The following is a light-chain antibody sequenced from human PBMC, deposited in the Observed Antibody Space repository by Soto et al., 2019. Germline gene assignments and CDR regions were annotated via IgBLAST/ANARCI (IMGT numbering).Light chain of an antibody. J-gene: IGKJ3*01. Sequence: DIQMTQSPSSLSASVGDRVTISCRASQDINNYLAWYQQKPGKAPKLLIYAASTLQSGVPSRFSGSGSGTAFTPTISSLQPEDVATYYCQRHNSAPPVTFGPGTKVD. V-gene: IGKV1-27*01. CDR2: AAS. CDR1: QDINNY. CDR3: QRHNSAPPVT.